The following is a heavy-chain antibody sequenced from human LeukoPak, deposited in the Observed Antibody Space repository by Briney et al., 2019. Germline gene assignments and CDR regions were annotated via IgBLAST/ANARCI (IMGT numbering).Heavy chain of an antibody. CDR2: INPNSGGT. CDR1: GYTFTGYY. CDR3: ARDPPAKCSSTSCFTSYLGY. D-gene: IGHD2-2*01. V-gene: IGHV1-2*02. J-gene: IGHJ4*02. Sequence: ASVKVSCKASGYTFTGYYMHWVRQAPGQGLEWMGWINPNSGGTNYAQKFQGRVTMTRGTSISTAYMELSRLRSDDTAVYYCARDPPAKCSSTSCFTSYLGYWGQGTLVTVSS.